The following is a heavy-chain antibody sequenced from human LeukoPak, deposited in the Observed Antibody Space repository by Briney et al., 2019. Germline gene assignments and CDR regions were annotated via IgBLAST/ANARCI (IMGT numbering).Heavy chain of an antibody. CDR1: GFTFSSYS. V-gene: IGHV3-30*02. D-gene: IGHD3-9*01. CDR3: AKADYDILTGYGSFDI. Sequence: GGSLRLSCAASGFTFSSYSMNWVRQAPGKGLEWVAFIRYDGSNKYYADSVKGRFTISRDNSKNTLYLQMNSLRAEDTAVYYCAKADYDILTGYGSFDIWGQGTMVTVSS. J-gene: IGHJ3*02. CDR2: IRYDGSNK.